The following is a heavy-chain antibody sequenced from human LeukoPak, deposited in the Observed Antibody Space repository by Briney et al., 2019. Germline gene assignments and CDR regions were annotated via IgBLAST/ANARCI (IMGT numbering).Heavy chain of an antibody. CDR3: VRRVPPAKHYFDY. V-gene: IGHV1-69-2*01. CDR1: GYTFIDYY. Sequence: GASVKVSCKASGYTFIDYYIHWVQQAPGKGPEWMGRIDPEDGKTIYAEKFQGRVTITADTSTDTAYMELSSLRSEDTAVYYCVRRVPPAKHYFDYWGQGTLVTVSP. D-gene: IGHD2-2*01. J-gene: IGHJ4*02. CDR2: IDPEDGKT.